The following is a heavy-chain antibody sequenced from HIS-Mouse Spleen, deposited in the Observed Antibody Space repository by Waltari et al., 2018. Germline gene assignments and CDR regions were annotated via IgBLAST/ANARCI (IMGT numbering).Heavy chain of an antibody. CDR3: ARDQCSSTSCFDNWFDP. Sequence: QLQLQESGPGLVKPSETLSLTCTVSGGPISSSGYYWGWLRQPPGKGLEWIGSIYYSGSTYYNPSLKSRVTISVDTSKNQFSLKLSSVTAADTAVYYCARDQCSSTSCFDNWFDPWGQGTLVTVSS. V-gene: IGHV4-39*07. D-gene: IGHD2-2*01. CDR2: IYYSGST. CDR1: GGPISSSGYY. J-gene: IGHJ5*02.